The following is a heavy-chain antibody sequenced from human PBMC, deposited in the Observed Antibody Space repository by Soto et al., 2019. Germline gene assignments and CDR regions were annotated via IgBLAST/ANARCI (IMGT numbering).Heavy chain of an antibody. CDR3: AREGVWEPRLYYFDY. Sequence: QVQLVESGGGVVQPGRSLRLSCAASGFTFSSYAMHWVRQAPGKGLEWVAVISYDGSNKYYADSVKGRFTISGDNSKNTLYLQMNSLRAEDTAVYYCAREGVWEPRLYYFDYWGQGTLVTVSS. CDR2: ISYDGSNK. CDR1: GFTFSSYA. J-gene: IGHJ4*02. V-gene: IGHV3-30-3*01. D-gene: IGHD1-26*01.